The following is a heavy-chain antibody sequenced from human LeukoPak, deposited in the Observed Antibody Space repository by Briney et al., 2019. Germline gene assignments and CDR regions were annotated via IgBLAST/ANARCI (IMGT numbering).Heavy chain of an antibody. Sequence: ASVKVSCKASGYTFTGYYMHWVRQAPGQGLEWMGWINPNSGGTNYAQKFQGRVTMTRDTSISTAYMELSRLRSDDTAVYYCARDSDFDWFSVPNAAMDVWGQGTTVTVSS. V-gene: IGHV1-2*02. CDR1: GYTFTGYY. CDR2: INPNSGGT. D-gene: IGHD3-9*01. CDR3: ARDSDFDWFSVPNAAMDV. J-gene: IGHJ6*02.